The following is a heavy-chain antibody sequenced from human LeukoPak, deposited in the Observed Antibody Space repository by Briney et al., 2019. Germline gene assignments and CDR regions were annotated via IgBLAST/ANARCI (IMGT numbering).Heavy chain of an antibody. V-gene: IGHV1-24*01. CDR2: FDPEDGET. D-gene: IGHD3-3*01. CDR1: GYTLTELS. J-gene: IGHJ6*02. Sequence: GASVKVSCKVSGYTLTELSMHWVRQAPGKGLEWMGGFDPEDGETIYAQKFQGRVTMTRDASIGTAYMELSSLRSEDTAVYYCARGAIFGVTTRGYGMDVWGQGTTVTVSS. CDR3: ARGAIFGVTTRGYGMDV.